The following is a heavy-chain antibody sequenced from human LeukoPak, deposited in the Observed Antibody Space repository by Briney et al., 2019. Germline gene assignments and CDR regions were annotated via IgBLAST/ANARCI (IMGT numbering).Heavy chain of an antibody. CDR1: GGSFSGYY. J-gene: IGHJ4*02. CDR3: ASFRPRQLARSPY. D-gene: IGHD6-6*01. V-gene: IGHV4-34*01. CDR2: INHSGST. Sequence: SETLSLTCAVYGGSFSGYYWSWIRQPPGKGLEWIGEINHSGSTNYNPSLKSRVTISVDTSKNQFSLKLSSVTAADTAVYYCASFRPRQLARSPYWGQGTLVTVSS.